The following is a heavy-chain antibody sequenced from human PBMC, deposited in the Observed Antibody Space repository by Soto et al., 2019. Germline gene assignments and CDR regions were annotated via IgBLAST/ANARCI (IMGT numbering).Heavy chain of an antibody. CDR1: GYTFTSYA. J-gene: IGHJ4*02. CDR3: ARYLEYYYDSSGYKSTYYFDY. CDR2: INAGNGNT. Sequence: ASVKVSCKASGYTFTSYAMRWVRQAPGQRLEWMGWINAGNGNTKYSQKFQGRVTITRDTSASTAYMELSSLRSEDTAVYYCARYLEYYYDSSGYKSTYYFDYWGQGTLVTVSS. D-gene: IGHD3-22*01. V-gene: IGHV1-3*01.